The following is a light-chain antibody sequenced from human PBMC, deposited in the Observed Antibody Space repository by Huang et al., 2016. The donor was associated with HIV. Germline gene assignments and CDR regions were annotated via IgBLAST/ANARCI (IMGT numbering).Light chain of an antibody. CDR1: QSVTGN. V-gene: IGKV3-15*01. Sequence: EIVMTQSPATLSVSPGERATLSCRASQSVTGNLAWYQHKPGQPPRLLIDGASTRAAGAAARFKASGSGTEFTLTINSLQSEDFAVYYCQQYNKWPRTFGPGTKVDVK. J-gene: IGKJ3*01. CDR2: GAS. CDR3: QQYNKWPRT.